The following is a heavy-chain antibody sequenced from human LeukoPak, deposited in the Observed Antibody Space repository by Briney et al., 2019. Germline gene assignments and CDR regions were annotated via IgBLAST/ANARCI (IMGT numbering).Heavy chain of an antibody. V-gene: IGHV3-64D*06. J-gene: IGHJ4*02. Sequence: PGRSLRLSCVVSGFTFISYAMHWVRQAPGKGLEYVSGIGSDGGSTYYADSVKGRFTISRDNSKNTLYLQMSSLRAEDTAVYYCVKGFCSSPSCAFDYWGQGTLVTVSS. CDR2: IGSDGGST. CDR3: VKGFCSSPSCAFDY. D-gene: IGHD2-2*01. CDR1: GFTFISYA.